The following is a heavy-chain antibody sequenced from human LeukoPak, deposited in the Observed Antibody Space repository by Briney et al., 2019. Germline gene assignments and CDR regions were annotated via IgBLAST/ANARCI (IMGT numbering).Heavy chain of an antibody. CDR1: GGTFSSYA. Sequence: ASVKVSCKASGGTFSSYAISWVRQAPGQGLEWMGIINPSGGSTSYAQKFQGRVTMTRDTSTSTVYTELSSLRSEDTAVYYCARGPPITIFGVARKYKTLDYWGQGTLVTVSS. CDR3: ARGPPITIFGVARKYKTLDY. V-gene: IGHV1-46*01. D-gene: IGHD3-3*01. J-gene: IGHJ4*02. CDR2: INPSGGST.